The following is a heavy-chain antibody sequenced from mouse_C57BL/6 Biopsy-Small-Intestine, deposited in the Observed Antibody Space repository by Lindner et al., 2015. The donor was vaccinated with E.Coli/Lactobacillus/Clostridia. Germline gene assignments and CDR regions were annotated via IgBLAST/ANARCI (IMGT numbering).Heavy chain of an antibody. CDR2: ILPGSDTT. J-gene: IGHJ4*01. CDR1: GYTFTVYW. V-gene: IGHV1-9*01. Sequence: VQLQESGAELMKSGASVNLSCKATGYTFTVYWIDWVKQRPGHGLEWIGEILPGSDTTNYNEKFKAKATFTADISSNTAYMQLSSLTTEDSAIYYCTRKGWLGYAMDYWGQGTSVTVSS. CDR3: TRKGWLGYAMDY. D-gene: IGHD3-3*01.